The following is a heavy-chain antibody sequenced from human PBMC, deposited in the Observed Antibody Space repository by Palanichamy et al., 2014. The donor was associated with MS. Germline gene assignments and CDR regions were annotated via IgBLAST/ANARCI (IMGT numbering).Heavy chain of an antibody. J-gene: IGHJ4*02. CDR3: AGDEYSNSWYKY. V-gene: IGHV4-39*07. Sequence: QLQLQESGPGLVKPSETLSLTCTVSGGSITTNSCYWGWIRQPPGKGLEWIGSVYYSGRFYYNPSLKSRVTISVDTSRNQFSLKLSSVTAADTAMYYCAGDEYSNSWYKYWGQGTLVTVSS. CDR1: GGSITTNSCY. CDR2: VYYSGRF. D-gene: IGHD5-18*01.